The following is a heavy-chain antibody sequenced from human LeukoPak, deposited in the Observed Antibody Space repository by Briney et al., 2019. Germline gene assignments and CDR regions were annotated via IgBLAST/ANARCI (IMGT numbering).Heavy chain of an antibody. J-gene: IGHJ4*02. CDR3: AKDSHDGIATEIDY. CDR1: GFTFDDYA. Sequence: GRSLRLSCAASGFTFDDYAMHWVRHAPGKGLEWVAGISWNSGSIGYADSVKGRLTISRDNAKNSLYLQMSSLRAEDTALYYCAKDSHDGIATEIDYWGQGTLVTVSS. D-gene: IGHD6-25*01. V-gene: IGHV3-9*01. CDR2: ISWNSGSI.